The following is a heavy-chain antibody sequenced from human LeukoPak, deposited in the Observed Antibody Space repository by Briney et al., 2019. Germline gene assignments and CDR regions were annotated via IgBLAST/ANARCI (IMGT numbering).Heavy chain of an antibody. CDR2: FYYSGST. J-gene: IGHJ4*02. CDR3: ARVSRDGYNYWGYFDY. D-gene: IGHD5-24*01. CDR1: GGSISSYY. V-gene: IGHV4-59*01. Sequence: PSETLSLTCTVSGGSISSYYWSWIRRPPGKGLEWIGYFYYSGSTNYNPSLKSRVTISVDTSKNQFSLKLTSVTAADTAVYYCARVSRDGYNYWGYFDYWGQGTLVTVS.